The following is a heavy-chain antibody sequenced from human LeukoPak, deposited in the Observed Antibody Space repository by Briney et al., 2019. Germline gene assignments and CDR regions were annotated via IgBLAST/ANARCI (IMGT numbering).Heavy chain of an antibody. V-gene: IGHV3-23*01. CDR2: ISGTGGTT. D-gene: IGHD3-9*01. Sequence: PGGSLRLSCAASGFTLSSCAMSWVRQAPGKGLEWVSLISGTGGTTYYADSVKGRFTISRDNSKNTLYLQMNSLRAEDTAVYYCANSYNLLTGYYFYWGQGTLVTVSS. CDR1: GFTLSSCA. CDR3: ANSYNLLTGYYFY. J-gene: IGHJ4*02.